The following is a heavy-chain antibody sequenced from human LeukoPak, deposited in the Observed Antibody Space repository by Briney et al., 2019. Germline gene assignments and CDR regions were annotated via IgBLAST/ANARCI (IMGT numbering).Heavy chain of an antibody. CDR2: ISTSGSTI. Sequence: GGSLRLSCAASGFTFSSYAMNWVRQAPGKGLDWVSYISTSGSTIHYADSVRGRFTISRDNAKNSLYLQMNCLRDEDTAVYYCARVEAGIAVAGIQYWGQGTLVTVSS. D-gene: IGHD6-19*01. J-gene: IGHJ4*02. V-gene: IGHV3-48*03. CDR3: ARVEAGIAVAGIQY. CDR1: GFTFSSYA.